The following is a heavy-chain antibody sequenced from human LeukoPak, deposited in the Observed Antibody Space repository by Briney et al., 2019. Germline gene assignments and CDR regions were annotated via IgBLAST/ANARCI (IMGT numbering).Heavy chain of an antibody. Sequence: ASVKVSCKASGGTFSSYAISWVRQAPGQGLEWMGGIIPIFGTANYAQKFQGRVTITADESTSTAYMELSSLRSEDTAVHYCARVWFYYGSGSRGAYYFDYWGQGTLVTVSS. D-gene: IGHD3-10*01. CDR2: IIPIFGTA. CDR3: ARVWFYYGSGSRGAYYFDY. CDR1: GGTFSSYA. J-gene: IGHJ4*02. V-gene: IGHV1-69*13.